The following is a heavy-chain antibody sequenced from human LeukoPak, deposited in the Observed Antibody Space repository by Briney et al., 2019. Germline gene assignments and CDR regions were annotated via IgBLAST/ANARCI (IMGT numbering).Heavy chain of an antibody. CDR3: ARWATGTTFDY. J-gene: IGHJ4*02. Sequence: SVKVSCKASGGTFSSYAISWVRQAPGQGLEWMGRIIPIFGIANYAQKFQGRVTITADKYTSTAYMELSSLRSEDTAVYYCARWATGTTFDYWGQGTLVTVSS. CDR1: GGTFSSYA. V-gene: IGHV1-69*04. D-gene: IGHD1-1*01. CDR2: IIPIFGIA.